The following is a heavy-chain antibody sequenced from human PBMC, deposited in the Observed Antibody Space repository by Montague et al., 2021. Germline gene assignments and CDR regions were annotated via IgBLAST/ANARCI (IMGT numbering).Heavy chain of an antibody. D-gene: IGHD6-13*01. CDR1: GDSDSSEASG. CDR2: TCFRSKWYY. J-gene: IGHJ4*02. CDR3: ARDPRYSLSWSFDY. Sequence: CAISGDSDSSEASGRSWDRQTPSRRPGRLGGTCFRSKWYYDYAVSVQSRMTISPDTSKNQFSLQLSSVTPEDRAVYYCARDPRYSLSWSFDYWGQGTLVTVSS. V-gene: IGHV6-1*01.